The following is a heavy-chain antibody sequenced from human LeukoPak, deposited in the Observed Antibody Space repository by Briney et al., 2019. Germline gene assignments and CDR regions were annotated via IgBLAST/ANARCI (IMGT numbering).Heavy chain of an antibody. D-gene: IGHD2-21*02. CDR3: ARDSGVVTATHFDY. V-gene: IGHV4-39*07. J-gene: IGHJ4*02. Sequence: SETLSLTCTVSGGSISSSSYYWGWIRQPPGKGLEWIGSIYYSGSTYYNPSLKSRVTISVDTSKNQFSLKLSSVTAADTAVYYCARDSGVVTATHFDYWGQGTLVTVSS. CDR2: IYYSGST. CDR1: GGSISSSSYY.